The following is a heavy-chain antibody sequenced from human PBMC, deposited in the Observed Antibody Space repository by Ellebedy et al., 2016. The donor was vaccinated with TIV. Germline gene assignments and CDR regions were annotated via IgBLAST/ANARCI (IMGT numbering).Heavy chain of an antibody. CDR1: GYTFTSYG. CDR2: ISAYNGNT. D-gene: IGHD1-26*01. J-gene: IGHJ4*02. V-gene: IGHV1-18*01. Sequence: AASVKVSCKASGYTFTSYGISWVRQAPGQGLEWMGWISAYNGNTNYAQKLQGRVTMTTDTSTSTAYMELRSLRSDDTAVYYCARGLYIVGALYYFDYWGQGTLVTVSS. CDR3: ARGLYIVGALYYFDY.